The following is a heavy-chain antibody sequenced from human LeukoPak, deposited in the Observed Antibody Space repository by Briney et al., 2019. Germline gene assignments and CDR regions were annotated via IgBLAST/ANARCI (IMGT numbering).Heavy chain of an antibody. J-gene: IGHJ4*02. CDR3: ARADMAVAPFDY. CDR1: GFTFTSYA. D-gene: IGHD6-19*01. V-gene: IGHV3-30*04. Sequence: GGSLRLSCALSGFTFTSYAMHGAPQAPGEGLEWVAVISYDGSNKYYTDPVKGRFTISRDNSKNTLYLQMNSLRAEDTAVYYCARADMAVAPFDYWGQGTLVTVSS. CDR2: ISYDGSNK.